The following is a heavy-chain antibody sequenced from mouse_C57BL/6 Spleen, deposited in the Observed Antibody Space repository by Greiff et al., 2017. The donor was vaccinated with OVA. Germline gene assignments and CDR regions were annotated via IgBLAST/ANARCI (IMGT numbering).Heavy chain of an antibody. D-gene: IGHD4-1*01. CDR1: GFTFSDYG. Sequence: DVKLVESGGGLVKPGGSLKLSCAASGFTFSDYGMHWVRQAPEKGLEWVAYISSGSSTIYYADTVKGRFTISRDNAKNTLFLQMTSLRSEDTAMYYCARGGGTSYYFDYWGQGTTLTVSS. J-gene: IGHJ2*01. CDR3: ARGGGTSYYFDY. V-gene: IGHV5-17*01. CDR2: ISSGSSTI.